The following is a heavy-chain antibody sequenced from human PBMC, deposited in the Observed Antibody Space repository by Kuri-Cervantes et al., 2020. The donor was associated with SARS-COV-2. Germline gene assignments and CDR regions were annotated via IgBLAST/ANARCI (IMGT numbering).Heavy chain of an antibody. V-gene: IGHV4-38-2*02. CDR2: IYHSGST. D-gene: IGHD3-3*01. Sequence: ESLKISCTVSGYSISSGYYWGWIRQPPGKGLEWIGSIYHSGSTYYNPSLKSRVTISVDTSKNQFSLKLSSVTAADTAVYYCASSDFWSGHYYFDYWGQGTLVTVSS. CDR3: ASSDFWSGHYYFDY. CDR1: GYSISSGYY. J-gene: IGHJ4*02.